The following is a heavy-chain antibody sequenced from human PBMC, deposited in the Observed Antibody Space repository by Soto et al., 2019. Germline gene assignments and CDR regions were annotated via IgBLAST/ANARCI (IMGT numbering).Heavy chain of an antibody. Sequence: QVQLVQSGAEVKKPGASVKVSCKASGYTFVNYEINLERQATGQGLEWLGWMNPHSGDTFYAQNFQGRVTMTRNTSITTAYMELNSLKSEDTAVYYCARQQAIDYWGQGTLVTVSS. J-gene: IGHJ4*02. CDR3: ARQQAIDY. CDR1: GYTFVNYE. V-gene: IGHV1-8*01. CDR2: MNPHSGDT.